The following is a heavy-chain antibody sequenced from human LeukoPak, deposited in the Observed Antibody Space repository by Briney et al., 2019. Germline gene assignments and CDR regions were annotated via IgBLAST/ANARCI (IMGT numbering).Heavy chain of an antibody. V-gene: IGHV3-7*01. CDR2: VIQDGDAA. CDR3: ARMNSTAAWSRDY. Sequence: SGGSLRLSCAASGFTFSTYWMNWVRQAPGKGLEWVASVIQDGDAASYADSVKGRFTISRDNSKNSLFLQMNNLKVEDTAIYYCARMNSTAAWSRDYWGQGTLVTVSS. CDR1: GFTFSTYW. J-gene: IGHJ4*02. D-gene: IGHD2/OR15-2a*01.